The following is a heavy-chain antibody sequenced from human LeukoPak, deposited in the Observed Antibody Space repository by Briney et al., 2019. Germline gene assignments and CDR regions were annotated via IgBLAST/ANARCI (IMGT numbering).Heavy chain of an antibody. CDR3: ARRLKETWELLGRNWFDP. Sequence: PSETLSLTCAVYGGSFSGYYWSWIRQPPGKGLEWIGEINHSGSTNYNPSLKSRVTISVDTSKNQFSLKLSSVTAADTAVYYCARRLKETWELLGRNWFDPWGQGTLVTVSS. V-gene: IGHV4-34*01. D-gene: IGHD1-26*01. CDR2: INHSGST. CDR1: GGSFSGYY. J-gene: IGHJ5*02.